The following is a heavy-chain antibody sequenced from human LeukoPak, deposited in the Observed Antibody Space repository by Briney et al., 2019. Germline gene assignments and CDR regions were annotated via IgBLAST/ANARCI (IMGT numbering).Heavy chain of an antibody. CDR3: SRAYCSGGSCYSVGNFQH. J-gene: IGHJ1*01. D-gene: IGHD2-15*01. CDR1: GYTFTCNG. Sequence: ASVKVSCKYSGYTFTCNGNSLMRQAPGQGLEWMGWISAYNGNTNYAQKLQGRVTMTTDTSTSTAYMELRSLRSDDTAVYFCSRAYCSGGSCYSVGNFQHWGQGTLVTVSS. V-gene: IGHV1-18*01. CDR2: ISAYNGNT.